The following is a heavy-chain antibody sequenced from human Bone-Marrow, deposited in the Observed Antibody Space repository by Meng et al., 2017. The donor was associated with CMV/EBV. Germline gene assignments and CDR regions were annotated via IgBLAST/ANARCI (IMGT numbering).Heavy chain of an antibody. CDR1: GYTFTGYY. J-gene: IGHJ4*02. V-gene: IGHV1-2*02. CDR3: AREEACIAARPYYVDY. CDR2: INPNSGGT. Sequence: ASVKVSCKASGYTFTGYYMHWVRQAPGQGLEWMGWINPNSGGTNYAQKFQGRVTMTRDTSISTDYMELSRLRSDDTAVYYCAREEACIAARPYYVDYWRQGALVTVSS. D-gene: IGHD6-13*01.